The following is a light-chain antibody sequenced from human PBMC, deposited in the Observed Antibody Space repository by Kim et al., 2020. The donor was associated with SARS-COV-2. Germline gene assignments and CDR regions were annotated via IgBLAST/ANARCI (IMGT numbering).Light chain of an antibody. Sequence: HSITIACTGTISDVGGYDYVSWYQQHPGKVPKLLIYDVTQGPSGVSHRFSGSKSGNTASLTISGLQAEDEADYYCSSYSATSPLVVFGGGTQLTVL. CDR1: ISDVGGYDY. J-gene: IGLJ2*01. CDR3: SSYSATSPLVV. CDR2: DVT. V-gene: IGLV2-14*03.